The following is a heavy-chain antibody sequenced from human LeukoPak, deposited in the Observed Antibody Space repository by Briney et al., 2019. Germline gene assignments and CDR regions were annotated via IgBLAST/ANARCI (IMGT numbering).Heavy chain of an antibody. J-gene: IGHJ4*02. CDR1: GFTFSSYS. V-gene: IGHV3-21*01. Sequence: SGGSLRLSCSASGFTFSSYSMNWVRQAPGRGLEWVSSISSSSSSYIYYADSVKGRFTISRDNSKNTLYLQMGSLRAEDMAVYYCARGSHRRYSSSWYSLWGQGTLVTVSS. D-gene: IGHD6-13*01. CDR3: ARGSHRRYSSSWYSL. CDR2: ISSSSSSYI.